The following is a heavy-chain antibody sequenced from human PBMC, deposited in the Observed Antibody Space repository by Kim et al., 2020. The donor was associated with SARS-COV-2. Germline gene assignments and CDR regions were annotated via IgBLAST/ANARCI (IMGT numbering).Heavy chain of an antibody. J-gene: IGHJ4*02. Sequence: GGSLRLSCAASGFTFSSYWMHWVRQAPGKGLAWVSRINTNGSTTSNAGSVTGRFTISRDNAKNTLYLQMNSLRAEDTAVYYCARVVVGTACDYWGQGTMV. CDR1: GFTFSSYW. D-gene: IGHD2-15*01. CDR3: ARVVVGTACDY. CDR2: INTNGSTT. V-gene: IGHV3-74*01.